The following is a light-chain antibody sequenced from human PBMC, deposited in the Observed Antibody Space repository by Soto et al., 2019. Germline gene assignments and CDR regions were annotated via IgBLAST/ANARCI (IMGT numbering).Light chain of an antibody. CDR2: RAS. Sequence: IVMTQSPATLSVSPWERATFSCRASQNIYSNIAWYQQRPGQAPRLLIYRASTRATGVPARFSGSGSGTEFTLTISSLQSEDFAVYSCLQYHNLWAFGQGTKVDIK. CDR3: LQYHNLWA. CDR1: QNIYSN. V-gene: IGKV3-15*01. J-gene: IGKJ1*01.